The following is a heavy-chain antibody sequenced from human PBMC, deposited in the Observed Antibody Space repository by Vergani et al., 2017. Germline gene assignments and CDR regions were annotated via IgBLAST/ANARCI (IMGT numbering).Heavy chain of an antibody. V-gene: IGHV3-7*01. J-gene: IGHJ6*02. CDR3: ATLMRTTGTTAYGMDV. D-gene: IGHD1-1*01. CDR1: GFTFSSSW. CDR2: IKQDGSEK. Sequence: EVQLVESGGGLVQPGGSLRLSCAASGFTFSSSWMSWVRQAPGKGLEWVANIKQDGSEKYYVDSVKGRFTISRDNAKNSLYLQMNSLRAEDTAVYYCATLMRTTGTTAYGMDVWGQGTTVTVSS.